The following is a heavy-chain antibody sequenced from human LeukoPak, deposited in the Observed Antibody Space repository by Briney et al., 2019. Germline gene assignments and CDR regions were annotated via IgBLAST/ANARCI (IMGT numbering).Heavy chain of an antibody. J-gene: IGHJ5*02. D-gene: IGHD2/OR15-2a*01. CDR3: ASGVYAWSILGDSFDP. CDR1: GGSISSGTYY. V-gene: IGHV4-61*09. CDR2: NHSSGSS. Sequence: SQTPSLTCTVAGGSISSGTYYGIWVRQPAGKGLEWIGHNHSSGSSRYTPSLKSRVTISLDTSKNRFSLRLTSVTAADPAVYYCASGVYAWSILGDSFDPWRQGNLVTVTS.